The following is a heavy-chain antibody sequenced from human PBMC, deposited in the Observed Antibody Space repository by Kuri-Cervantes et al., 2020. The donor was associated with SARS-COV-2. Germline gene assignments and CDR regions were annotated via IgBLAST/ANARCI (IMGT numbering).Heavy chain of an antibody. J-gene: IGHJ4*02. V-gene: IGHV3-30*04. CDR2: ISYDGSNK. D-gene: IGHD1-26*01. CDR3: ATDPPRFGGSPNTPR. Sequence: GGSLRLSCAASGFTFSSYAMHWVRQAPGKGLEWVAVISYDGSNKYYADSVKGRFTISRDNSKNTLYLQMNSLRGEDTALYYCATDPPRFGGSPNTPRWGQGTPVTVSS. CDR1: GFTFSSYA.